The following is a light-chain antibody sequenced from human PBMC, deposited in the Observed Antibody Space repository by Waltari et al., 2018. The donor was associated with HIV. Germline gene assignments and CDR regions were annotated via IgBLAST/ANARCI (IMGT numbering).Light chain of an antibody. CDR3: QQFSLSPPLT. Sequence: DIVMTQSPDSLAMSLGERATINCRSSQSLFNGSKNKNRLAWYQQKPGQPPKLLISWASTRESGVADRISGSGSGTDFTLTINSLQAEDVAVYYCQQFSLSPPLTFGGGTKVEI. V-gene: IGKV4-1*01. CDR1: QSLFNGSKNKNR. J-gene: IGKJ4*01. CDR2: WAS.